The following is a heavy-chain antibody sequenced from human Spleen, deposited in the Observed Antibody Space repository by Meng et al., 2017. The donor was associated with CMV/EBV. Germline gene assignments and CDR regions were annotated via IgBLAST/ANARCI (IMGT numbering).Heavy chain of an antibody. V-gene: IGHV1-69*05. Sequence: FSSYAIRWVRQAPGQGLEWMGGLIPIFGTANYAQKFQGRVTITTDESTSTAYMELSSLRSEDTAVYYCASPDEYYYDSSGYYTYDYWGQGTLVTVSS. CDR3: ASPDEYYYDSSGYYTYDY. D-gene: IGHD3-22*01. CDR2: LIPIFGTA. CDR1: FSSYA. J-gene: IGHJ4*02.